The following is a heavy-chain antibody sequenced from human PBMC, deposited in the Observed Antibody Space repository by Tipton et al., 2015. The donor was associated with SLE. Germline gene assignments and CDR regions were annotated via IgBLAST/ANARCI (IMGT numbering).Heavy chain of an antibody. CDR1: GFTFSSYA. CDR2: ISYDGSNK. CDR3: AGSSGAVPRPFDY. Sequence: LRLSCAASGFTFSSYAMHWVRQAPGKGLEWVAVISYDGSNKYYADSVKGRFTISRDNSKNTLYLQMNSLRAEDTAVYYCAGSSGAVPRPFDYWGQGTLVTVSS. V-gene: IGHV3-30-3*01. J-gene: IGHJ4*02. D-gene: IGHD2-2*01.